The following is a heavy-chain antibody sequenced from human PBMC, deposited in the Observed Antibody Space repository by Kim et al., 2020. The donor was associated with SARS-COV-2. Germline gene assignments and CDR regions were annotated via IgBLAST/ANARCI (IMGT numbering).Heavy chain of an antibody. J-gene: IGHJ4*02. V-gene: IGHV3-9*01. CDR3: VKDIRVIPAGNYDS. D-gene: IGHD2-2*01. Sequence: ADTVKGRVTISRENDKRTLYLQMNRLRPEDTALYYCVKDIRVIPAGNYDSWGQGTLVTVSS.